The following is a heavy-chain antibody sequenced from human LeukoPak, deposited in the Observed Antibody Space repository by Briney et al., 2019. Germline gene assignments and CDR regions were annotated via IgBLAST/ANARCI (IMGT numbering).Heavy chain of an antibody. V-gene: IGHV3-74*01. Sequence: PGGSLRLSCAASGFTFSSYWMHWARQAPGKGLVWVSRIYSDGSNTIYADSVKGRFTISRDNAKNTLYLQMNSLRPEDTAVYYCAKPRGGDSWAFDFWGQGTMVTVSS. CDR3: AKPRGGDSWAFDF. CDR1: GFTFSSYW. J-gene: IGHJ3*01. CDR2: IYSDGSNT. D-gene: IGHD2-21*02.